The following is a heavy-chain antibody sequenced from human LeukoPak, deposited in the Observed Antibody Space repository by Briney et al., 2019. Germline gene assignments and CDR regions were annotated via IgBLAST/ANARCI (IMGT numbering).Heavy chain of an antibody. J-gene: IGHJ4*02. V-gene: IGHV3-33*01. CDR3: ARDRGYFDY. CDR1: GFTFSSYG. Sequence: PGRTLRLSCAASGFTFSSYGMHWVRQAPGKGLEWVAVIWYDGSNKYCADSVQGRFTISRDNSKNTLYLQMNSLRAEDTAVYYCARDRGYFDYWGQGTLVTVSS. CDR2: IWYDGSNK.